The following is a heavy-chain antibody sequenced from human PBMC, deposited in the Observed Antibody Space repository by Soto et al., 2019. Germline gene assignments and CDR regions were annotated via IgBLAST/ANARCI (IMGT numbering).Heavy chain of an antibody. CDR2: ISSSSSYI. CDR3: AREIYDFWSGYYRGPYGMDV. CDR1: GFTFSSYS. Sequence: GGSLRLSCAASGFTFSSYSMNWVRQAPGKGLEWVSSISSSSSYIYNADSVKGRFTISRDNAKNSLYLQMNSLRAEDTAVYYCAREIYDFWSGYYRGPYGMDVWGQGTTVTVSS. V-gene: IGHV3-21*01. D-gene: IGHD3-3*01. J-gene: IGHJ6*02.